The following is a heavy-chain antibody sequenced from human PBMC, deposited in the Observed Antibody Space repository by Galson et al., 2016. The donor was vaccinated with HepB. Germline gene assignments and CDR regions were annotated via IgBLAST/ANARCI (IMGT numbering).Heavy chain of an antibody. V-gene: IGHV3-64D*06. Sequence: SLRLSCAASGFTFSNLAMHWVRQAPGKGLEYVSVISSDGGSTYYADSVKGRFTISRDNSKNTLYLQMSSLRAEDTAVYYWWKPKYCSITNCYSPFDYWGQGTLVTVSS. CDR3: WKPKYCSITNCYSPFDY. J-gene: IGHJ4*02. CDR2: ISSDGGST. D-gene: IGHD2-2*01. CDR1: GFTFSNLA.